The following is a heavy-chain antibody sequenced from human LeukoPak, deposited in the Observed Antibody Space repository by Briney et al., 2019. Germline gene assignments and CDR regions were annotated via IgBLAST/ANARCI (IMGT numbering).Heavy chain of an antibody. V-gene: IGHV3-74*01. CDR3: AREILTPGKTHDY. CDR2: INDDGSAT. CDR1: GFTFSNYW. Sequence: GGSLRLSCVASGFTFSNYWMHWVRQVPGKGLVWVSRINDDGSATFYADSVKGRFTISRDNAKNTLFLQINSLRAEDTAVYYCAREILTPGKTHDYWGQGTLVTVSS. J-gene: IGHJ4*02.